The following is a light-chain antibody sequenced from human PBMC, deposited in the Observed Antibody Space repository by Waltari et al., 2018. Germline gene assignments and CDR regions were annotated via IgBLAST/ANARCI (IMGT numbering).Light chain of an antibody. J-gene: IGKJ2*01. Sequence: DIQLTQSPSSLSASVGDRVSITCRASQNIRTSLNWYQQKPGQAPNVLFHEASTLQSGVPPRFSGSGSGTDFTLTITNVEAEDFATYTCQQAYNTPYTFGPGTTLEMK. CDR2: EAS. CDR1: QNIRTS. CDR3: QQAYNTPYT. V-gene: IGKV1-39*01.